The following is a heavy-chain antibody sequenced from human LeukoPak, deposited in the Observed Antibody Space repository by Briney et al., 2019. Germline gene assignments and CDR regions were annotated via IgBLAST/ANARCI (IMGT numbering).Heavy chain of an antibody. V-gene: IGHV3-23*01. Sequence: GGSLRLSCAASGFTFKNYNMVWVRQAPGKGLEWVSAVSGDAGSTYYADSVKGRFTISRDNSKNTLYLQMNSLRDDDTAVYFCAKGDCTIGVCYLVYWGQGTLVTVSS. J-gene: IGHJ4*02. CDR2: VSGDAGST. CDR1: GFTFKNYN. D-gene: IGHD2-8*01. CDR3: AKGDCTIGVCYLVY.